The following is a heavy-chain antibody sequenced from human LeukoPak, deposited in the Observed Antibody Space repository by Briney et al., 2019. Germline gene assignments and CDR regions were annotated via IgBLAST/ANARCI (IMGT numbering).Heavy chain of an antibody. V-gene: IGHV4-59*10. CDR1: GGSFSGYY. D-gene: IGHD2-15*01. CDR3: ARSYPQLDSLDY. Sequence: SETLSLTCAVYGGSFSGYYWSWIRQPAGKGLEWIGRIYTSGSTNYNPSLKSRVTISVDTSKNQFSLKLSSVTAADTAVYYCARSYPQLDSLDYWGQGTLVTVSS. J-gene: IGHJ4*02. CDR2: IYTSGST.